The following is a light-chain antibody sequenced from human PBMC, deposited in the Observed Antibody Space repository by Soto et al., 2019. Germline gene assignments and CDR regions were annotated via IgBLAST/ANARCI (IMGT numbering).Light chain of an antibody. J-gene: IGKJ4*01. CDR3: QQLKSYPLS. CDR2: AAS. CDR1: QDISSY. V-gene: IGKV1-9*01. Sequence: DIQLTQSPSFLSASVGDRVTITCRTSQDISSYLAWYQQKPGKAPQLLISAASTLQSGVPSRFSGSGSGTEFTLTISSLQPEDFATYYCQQLKSYPLSVGGGTKVE.